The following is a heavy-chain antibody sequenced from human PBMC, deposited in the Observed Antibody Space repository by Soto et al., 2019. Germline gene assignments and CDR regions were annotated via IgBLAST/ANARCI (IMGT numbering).Heavy chain of an antibody. J-gene: IGHJ4*02. V-gene: IGHV1-46*01. CDR1: GYNFINHF. CDR3: ARAVYAFGEDDVSYFDT. CDR2: INPGDGGT. Sequence: QVQLVQSGADVRKPVASMKVSCTTSGYNFINHFIHWVRQAPGQGLEWMGVINPGDGGTRYAQKSQGRLAMNRVTSNNPVDMDLSSLRSEDTAVYYCARAVYAFGEDDVSYFDTWVQGTVVTVAA. D-gene: IGHD2-2*01.